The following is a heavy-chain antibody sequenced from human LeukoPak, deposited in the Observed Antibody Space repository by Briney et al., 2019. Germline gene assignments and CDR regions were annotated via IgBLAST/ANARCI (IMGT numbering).Heavy chain of an antibody. CDR2: IYYSGST. J-gene: IGHJ5*02. CDR1: GGSISSYY. Sequence: PSETLSLTCAVSGGSISSYYWSWIRQPPGKGLEWIGYIYYSGSTNYNPSLKSRVTISVDTSKNQFSLKLSPVTAADTAVYYCARADYDFWSGYWWFDPWDQGTLVTVSS. D-gene: IGHD3-3*01. CDR3: ARADYDFWSGYWWFDP. V-gene: IGHV4-59*01.